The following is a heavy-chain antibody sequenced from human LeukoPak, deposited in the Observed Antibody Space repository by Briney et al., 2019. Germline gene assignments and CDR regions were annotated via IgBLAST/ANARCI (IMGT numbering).Heavy chain of an antibody. CDR2: IDTGVNT. V-gene: IGHV3-53*01. CDR3: ARDLNY. CDR1: GFTFINNH. Sequence: TGGSLRLSCAASGFTFINNHMSWVRQAPGKGLEWVSIIDTGVNTYYADSVKGRFTISRDNSKNTLYLQMNSLRAEDTAMYYCARDLNYWGQGTLVTVSS. J-gene: IGHJ4*02.